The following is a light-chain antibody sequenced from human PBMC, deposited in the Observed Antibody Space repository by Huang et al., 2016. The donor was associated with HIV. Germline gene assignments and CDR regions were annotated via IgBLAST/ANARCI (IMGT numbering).Light chain of an antibody. CDR3: QQYDDSPYT. Sequence: EIVLTQSPGTLSLSPGERATLSCRASQSDSGYLAWYQQKRGQAPRLLIYGVSSRAPGIPDRFSGSGSGTDLTLTISGLEPEDFAVYYCQQYDDSPYTFGQGTRLEIK. J-gene: IGKJ2*01. CDR2: GVS. V-gene: IGKV3-20*01. CDR1: QSDSGY.